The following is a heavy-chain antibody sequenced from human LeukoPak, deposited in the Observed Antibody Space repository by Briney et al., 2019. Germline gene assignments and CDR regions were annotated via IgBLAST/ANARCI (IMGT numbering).Heavy chain of an antibody. CDR1: GFTFSSYT. CDR2: IGTSSTYI. Sequence: GGSLRLSCAASGFTFSSYTMNWVRQAPGKGLEWVSSIGTSSTYIYYADSVKGRFTISRDNAKNSLYLQMNSLRAEDTAVYYCAKEYSSGYGFDYWGQGTPVTVSP. CDR3: AKEYSSGYGFDY. D-gene: IGHD5-18*01. V-gene: IGHV3-21*01. J-gene: IGHJ4*02.